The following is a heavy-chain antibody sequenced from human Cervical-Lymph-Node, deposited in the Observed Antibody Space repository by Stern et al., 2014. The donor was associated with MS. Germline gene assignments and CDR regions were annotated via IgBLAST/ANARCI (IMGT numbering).Heavy chain of an antibody. Sequence: VQLVQSGPEVKRPGTSVKVSCKASGFTFTRSAVQWVRQASGQRPEWIGWIVAGSGNTNYAEKFQERVTITRDKATSTAYMELSSLRSEDTAVYYCATDSVVAAKYYYGMDVWGQGTTVTVSS. V-gene: IGHV1-58*01. CDR1: GFTFTRSA. D-gene: IGHD2-2*01. CDR3: ATDSVVAAKYYYGMDV. CDR2: IVAGSGNT. J-gene: IGHJ6*02.